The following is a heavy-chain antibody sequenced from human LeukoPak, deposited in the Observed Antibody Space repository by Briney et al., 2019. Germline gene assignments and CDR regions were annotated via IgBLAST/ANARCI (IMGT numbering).Heavy chain of an antibody. Sequence: GGSLRLSCTASGFTFSSYAMSWVRQAPGKGLEWVSAISGSGGSTYYADSVKGRFTISRDNSKNTLYLQMNSLRAEDTAVYYCAKDPLHPGVGFYYYGMDVWGQGTTVTVSS. CDR2: ISGSGGST. CDR3: AKDPLHPGVGFYYYGMDV. CDR1: GFTFSSYA. V-gene: IGHV3-23*01. D-gene: IGHD1-26*01. J-gene: IGHJ6*02.